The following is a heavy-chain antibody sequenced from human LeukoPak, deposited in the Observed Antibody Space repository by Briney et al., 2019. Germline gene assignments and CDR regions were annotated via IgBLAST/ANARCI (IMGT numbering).Heavy chain of an antibody. J-gene: IGHJ4*02. CDR2: INHSGST. V-gene: IGHV4-34*01. CDR1: GGSFSGYY. CDR3: ARSRKYYYDSSGYYGGLDY. D-gene: IGHD3-22*01. Sequence: KSSETLSLTCAVYGGSFSGYYWSWIRQPPGKGLEWIGEINHSGSTNYNPSLKSRVTISVDTSKNQFSLKLSSVTAADTAVYYCARSRKYYYDSSGYYGGLDYWGQGTLVTVSS.